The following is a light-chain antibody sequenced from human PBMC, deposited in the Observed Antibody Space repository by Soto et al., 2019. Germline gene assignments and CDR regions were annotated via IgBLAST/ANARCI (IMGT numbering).Light chain of an antibody. Sequence: QSALTQPPSVSGAPGQRVTISCTGSSSNIGAGYDVHWYQQLPGTAPKLLIYGNSNRPSGVPDRFSGSKSGTSASLAITGLQAEDEADYYCQSYDSSLSVFFGTVTKLPVL. V-gene: IGLV1-40*01. CDR3: QSYDSSLSVF. J-gene: IGLJ1*01. CDR1: SSNIGAGYD. CDR2: GNS.